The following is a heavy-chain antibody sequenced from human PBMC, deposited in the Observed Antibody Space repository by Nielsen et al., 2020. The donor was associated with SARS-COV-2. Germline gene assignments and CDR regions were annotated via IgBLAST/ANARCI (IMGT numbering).Heavy chain of an antibody. CDR2: ISYDGSNK. D-gene: IGHD6-19*01. J-gene: IGHJ6*02. Sequence: GGSLRLSCAASGFTFSSYAMHWVRQAPGKGLEWVAVISYDGSNKYYADSVKGRFTISRDNSKNTLYLQMNSLRAEDTAVYYCAKGGIAVAGTLYYYGMDVWGQGTTFTVSS. V-gene: IGHV3-30*04. CDR1: GFTFSSYA. CDR3: AKGGIAVAGTLYYYGMDV.